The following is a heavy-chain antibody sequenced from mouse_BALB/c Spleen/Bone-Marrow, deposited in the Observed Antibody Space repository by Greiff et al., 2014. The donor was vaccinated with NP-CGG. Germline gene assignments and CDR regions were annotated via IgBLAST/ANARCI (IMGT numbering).Heavy chain of an antibody. V-gene: IGHV1-18*01. CDR2: INPNIGGS. J-gene: IGHJ2*01. CDR3: ARSVHFDY. Sequence: EVQLQQSGPELVKPGASMNISCKTSGYTFADNTIHWVKQSQRKSLEWIGSINPNIGGSTYNQNFKDKATLTVDKSSRTAYMELRSLTSEDSAVYYCARSVHFDYWGQGSTLTVSS. CDR1: GYTFADNT.